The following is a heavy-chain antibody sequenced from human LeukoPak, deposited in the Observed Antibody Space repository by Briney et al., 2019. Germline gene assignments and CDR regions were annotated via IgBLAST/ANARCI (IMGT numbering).Heavy chain of an antibody. CDR3: AREDIVVVVAATFDY. CDR2: INHSGST. Sequence: PSETLSLTCAVYGGSFSGYYWSWIRQPPGKGLEWIGEINHSGSTNYNPSLKSRVTISVDTSKNQFSLKLSSVTAADTAVYYCAREDIVVVVAATFDYWGQGTLVTVSS. D-gene: IGHD2-15*01. J-gene: IGHJ4*02. V-gene: IGHV4-34*01. CDR1: GGSFSGYY.